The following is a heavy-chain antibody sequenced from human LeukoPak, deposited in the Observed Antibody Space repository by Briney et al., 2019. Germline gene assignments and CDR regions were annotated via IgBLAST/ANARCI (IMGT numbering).Heavy chain of an antibody. J-gene: IGHJ4*02. V-gene: IGHV3-9*01. CDR3: AKDIGG. Sequence: QPGRSLRLSCAASGFTFDDYAMHWVRQAPGKGLEWVSGISWNSGSIGYADSVKGRFTISRDNAKNSLYLQMNSLRAEDTALYYCAKDIGGWGQGTLVTVSS. CDR1: GFTFDDYA. CDR2: ISWNSGSI.